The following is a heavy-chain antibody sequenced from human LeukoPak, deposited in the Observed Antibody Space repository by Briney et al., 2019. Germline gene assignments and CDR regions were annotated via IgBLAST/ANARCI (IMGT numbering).Heavy chain of an antibody. CDR1: GLTFSSYE. CDR3: ARYGNDYYDSSGYPHGPNSHFDY. V-gene: IGHV3-48*03. CDR2: ISSRGSTI. D-gene: IGHD3-22*01. Sequence: SGGSLRLSCAASGLTFSSYEMNWVRQARGKGLEWVSYISSRGSTIYYADSVKGRFTISRDNAKNSLYLQMNSLRAEDTAVYYCARYGNDYYDSSGYPHGPNSHFDYWGQGTLVTVSS. J-gene: IGHJ4*02.